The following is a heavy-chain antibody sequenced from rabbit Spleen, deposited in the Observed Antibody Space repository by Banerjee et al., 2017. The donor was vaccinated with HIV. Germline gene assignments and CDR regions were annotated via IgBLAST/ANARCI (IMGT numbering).Heavy chain of an antibody. CDR2: IAGSSSGFT. J-gene: IGHJ6*01. CDR3: ARDTASSFSSYGMDL. Sequence: QSLEESGGGLVQPEGSLALTCKASGFSFSSSDYICWVRQAPGKGLEWISCIAGSSSGFTYSATWAKGRFTISKTSSTTVTLQVTSLTAADTATYFCARDTASSFSSYGMDLWGQGTLVTVS. V-gene: IGHV1S40*01. D-gene: IGHD8-1*01. CDR1: GFSFSSSDY.